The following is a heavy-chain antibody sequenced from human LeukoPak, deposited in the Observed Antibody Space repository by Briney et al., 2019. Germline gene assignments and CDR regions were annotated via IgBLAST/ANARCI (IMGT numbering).Heavy chain of an antibody. V-gene: IGHV1-18*01. D-gene: IGHD3-22*01. CDR2: ISAYNGNT. J-gene: IGHJ4*02. Sequence: ASVKVSRKASGYTFTSYGIGWVRQAPGQGLEWMGWISAYNGNTNYAQKLQGRVTMTTDTSTSTAYMELRSLRSDDTAVYYCARGAVPMIVVVIEFDYWGQGTLVTVSS. CDR3: ARGAVPMIVVVIEFDY. CDR1: GYTFTSYG.